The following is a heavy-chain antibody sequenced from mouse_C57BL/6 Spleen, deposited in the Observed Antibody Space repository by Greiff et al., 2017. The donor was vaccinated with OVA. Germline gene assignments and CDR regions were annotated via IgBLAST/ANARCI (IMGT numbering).Heavy chain of an antibody. Sequence: QVQLQQSGPELVKPGASVKISCKASGYTFTDYYINWVKQRPGQGLEWIGWIFPGSGSTYYNEKFKGKATLTVDKSSSTAYMLRSSLTSEDAAVYCCAKGGLLPFAYWGQGTLVTVSA. J-gene: IGHJ3*01. CDR1: GYTFTDYY. CDR3: AKGGLLPFAY. V-gene: IGHV1-75*01. CDR2: IFPGSGST. D-gene: IGHD2-3*01.